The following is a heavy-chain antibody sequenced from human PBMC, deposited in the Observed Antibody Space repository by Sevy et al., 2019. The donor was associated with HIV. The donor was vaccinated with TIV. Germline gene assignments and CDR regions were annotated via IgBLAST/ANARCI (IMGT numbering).Heavy chain of an antibody. CDR1: GGSITSLY. CDR2: IYYNGHI. CDR3: AGENAWGRGYS. D-gene: IGHD1-26*01. J-gene: IGHJ4*02. Sequence: SETLSLTCTVSGGSITSLYWNWIRQPPGKGLKWIANIYYNGHINYNPSLKSRVTLSLDTSKNQFSLRLSSVTAADTVMYYCAGENAWGRGYSWGQRTLVTVSS. V-gene: IGHV4-59*08.